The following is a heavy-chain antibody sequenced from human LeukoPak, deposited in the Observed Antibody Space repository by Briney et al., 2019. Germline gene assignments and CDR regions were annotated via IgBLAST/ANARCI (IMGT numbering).Heavy chain of an antibody. CDR3: AGGERGYSYGQRTYYYYYMDV. D-gene: IGHD5-18*01. CDR2: IIPIFGTA. V-gene: IGHV1-69*06. J-gene: IGHJ6*03. CDR1: GGTFSSYA. Sequence: ASVKVSCKASGGTFSSYAISWVRQAPGQGLEWMGGIIPIFGTANYAQKFQGRVTITADKSTSTAYMELSSLRSEDTAVYYCAGGERGYSYGQRTYYYYYMDVWGKGTTVTVSS.